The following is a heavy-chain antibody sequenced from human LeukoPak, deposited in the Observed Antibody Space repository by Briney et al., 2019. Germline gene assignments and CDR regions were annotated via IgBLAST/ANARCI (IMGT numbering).Heavy chain of an antibody. D-gene: IGHD5-24*01. V-gene: IGHV3-20*04. Sequence: GGSLRLSCAASGFTFSSYWMSWVRQAPGKGLEWVSGINWNGASTGYADSVKGRFTISRDNAKNSLYLQMNSLRADDTALYYCARRFRDGYDHDAFDIWGQGTMVTVSS. J-gene: IGHJ3*02. CDR3: ARRFRDGYDHDAFDI. CDR1: GFTFSSYW. CDR2: INWNGAST.